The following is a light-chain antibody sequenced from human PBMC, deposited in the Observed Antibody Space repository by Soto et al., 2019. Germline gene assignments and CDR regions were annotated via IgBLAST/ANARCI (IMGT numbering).Light chain of an antibody. CDR2: DVS. Sequence: QSALTQPASVSGSPGQSITISCTGTSSDVAGYNYVSWYQQHPGKAPKLMIYDVSNRPSGVSNRFSGSKSGNTASLTISGLQAEDEADYYCSSYTSSSTLPFGTGTKVTVL. CDR1: SSDVAGYNY. J-gene: IGLJ1*01. V-gene: IGLV2-14*01. CDR3: SSYTSSSTLP.